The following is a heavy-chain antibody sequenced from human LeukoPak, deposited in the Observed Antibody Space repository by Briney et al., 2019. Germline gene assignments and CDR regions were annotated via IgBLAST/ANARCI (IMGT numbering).Heavy chain of an antibody. V-gene: IGHV3-23*01. J-gene: IGHJ5*02. CDR3: AAVDVDTAFP. Sequence: GGSLSFSCAASGFTFSSYGMSWVRQAPGKGLEWVSAISGSGGSTCYADSVKGRFTISRDNSKNTLYLQMNSLRAEDTAVYYCAAVDVDTAFPWGQGTLVTVSS. CDR1: GFTFSSYG. D-gene: IGHD5-18*01. CDR2: ISGSGGST.